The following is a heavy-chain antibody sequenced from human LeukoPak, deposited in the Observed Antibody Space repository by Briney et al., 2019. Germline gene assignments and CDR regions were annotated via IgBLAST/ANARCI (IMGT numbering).Heavy chain of an antibody. CDR1: GGSISRSY. Sequence: SETLSLTCTVSGGSISRSYWSWIRQPPGKGLEWIGYISYSGSTNYNPSLKSRVTISVDTSKNQFSLKLSSVTAADAAMYYCARHLYDSRGQTSFDYWGQGTLVTVSS. J-gene: IGHJ4*02. V-gene: IGHV4-59*08. D-gene: IGHD3-22*01. CDR3: ARHLYDSRGQTSFDY. CDR2: ISYSGST.